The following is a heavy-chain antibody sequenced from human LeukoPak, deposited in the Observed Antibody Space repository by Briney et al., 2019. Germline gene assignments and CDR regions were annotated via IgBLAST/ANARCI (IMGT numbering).Heavy chain of an antibody. CDR2: ISGSGGST. Sequence: GGSLRLFCAASGFTFSSYAMSWVRQAPGKGLEWVSVISGSGGSTYYANSVEGRFTISRDNSKNTLFLQMNSVRAEDTAVYYCAKRGYDRGGYYGYFDYWGQGTLVTVSS. D-gene: IGHD3-22*01. V-gene: IGHV3-23*01. J-gene: IGHJ4*02. CDR1: GFTFSSYA. CDR3: AKRGYDRGGYYGYFDY.